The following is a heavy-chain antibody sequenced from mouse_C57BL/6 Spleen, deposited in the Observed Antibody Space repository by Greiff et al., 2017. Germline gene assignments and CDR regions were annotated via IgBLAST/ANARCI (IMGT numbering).Heavy chain of an antibody. D-gene: IGHD2-5*01. CDR3: ATRGYYSNYPYAMDY. Sequence: VKLMESGAELVKPGASVKMSCKASGYTFTTYPIEWMKQNHGKSLEWIGNFHPYNDDTKYNEKFKGKATLTVEKSSSTVYLELSRLTSDDSAVYYCATRGYYSNYPYAMDYWGQGTSVTVSS. J-gene: IGHJ4*01. CDR2: FHPYNDDT. CDR1: GYTFTTYP. V-gene: IGHV1-47*01.